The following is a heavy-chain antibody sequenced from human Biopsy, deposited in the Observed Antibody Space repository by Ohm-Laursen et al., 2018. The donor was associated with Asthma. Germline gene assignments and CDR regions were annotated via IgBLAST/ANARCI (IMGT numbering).Heavy chain of an antibody. Sequence: QTLSLTCAVSGDSIDSGDYSWTWIRQSPGVGLEWIGYIYRNGDTYCNPTLKNRVTISIDGSKNQFSLRLRSVTAADTAVYYCARGWNCGGDCYSLDSWGQGTLVTVSS. D-gene: IGHD2-21*02. CDR3: ARGWNCGGDCYSLDS. CDR2: IYRNGDT. CDR1: GDSIDSGDYS. J-gene: IGHJ4*02. V-gene: IGHV4-30-2*06.